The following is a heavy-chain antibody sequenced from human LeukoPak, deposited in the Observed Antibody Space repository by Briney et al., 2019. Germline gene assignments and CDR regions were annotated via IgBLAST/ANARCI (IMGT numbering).Heavy chain of an antibody. J-gene: IGHJ4*02. D-gene: IGHD6-19*01. CDR1: GFTVSSNY. Sequence: PGGSLRLSCAASGFTVSSNYMSWVRQAPGKGLEWVSLIYSGGSTSYADSVKGRFTISRDNSKNTLYLQMNSLRAGDTAVYYCAREGYSSGWYRNWGQGTLVTVSS. CDR3: AREGYSSGWYRN. V-gene: IGHV3-66*01. CDR2: IYSGGST.